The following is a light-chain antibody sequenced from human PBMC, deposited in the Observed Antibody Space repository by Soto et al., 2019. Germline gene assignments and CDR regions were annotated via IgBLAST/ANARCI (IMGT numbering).Light chain of an antibody. CDR3: LQDYNFPYT. J-gene: IGKJ2*01. CDR2: AAS. CDR1: EGISSD. V-gene: IGKV1-6*01. Sequence: AIQMTQSPSSLSASVGDRVTITCRAREGISSDLGWYQQKPGKAPKLLIYAASSLQSGVTSRFSGSGSGTDFTLTISSLQPEDFATYYCLQDYNFPYTFGQGTKLEIK.